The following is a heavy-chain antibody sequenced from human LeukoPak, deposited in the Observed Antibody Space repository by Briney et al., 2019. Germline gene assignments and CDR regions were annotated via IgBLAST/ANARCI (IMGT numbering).Heavy chain of an antibody. CDR1: GYSFTGYY. J-gene: IGHJ4*02. D-gene: IGHD5-12*01. V-gene: IGHV1-2*02. CDR3: AGLSGYDPSYFDY. Sequence: GASMKVSCKASGYSFTGYYMHWVRQAPGQGLEWMGFINPNSGRTDYAQKFQGRVTMTRDTSITTAYMELSRLTSDDTAVYYCAGLSGYDPSYFDYWGQGTLVAVSS. CDR2: INPNSGRT.